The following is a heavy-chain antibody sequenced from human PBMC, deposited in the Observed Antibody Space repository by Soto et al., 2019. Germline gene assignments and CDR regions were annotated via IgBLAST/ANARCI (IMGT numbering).Heavy chain of an antibody. V-gene: IGHV4-39*07. Sequence: SETLSLTCTVSGGSISSSTYYWGWMRQPLGKGLEWIGSFFIGGNTYYNPSLKSRVTISVDTSKNQFSLKLNSVTAADTAVYYCARDRVMLTFGGASEEWGIDSWGPGTLVT. CDR3: ARDRVMLTFGGASEEWGIDS. CDR2: FFIGGNT. J-gene: IGHJ4*02. CDR1: GGSISSSTYY. D-gene: IGHD3-16*01.